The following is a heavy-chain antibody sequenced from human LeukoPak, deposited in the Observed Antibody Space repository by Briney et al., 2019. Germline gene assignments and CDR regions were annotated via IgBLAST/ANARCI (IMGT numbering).Heavy chain of an antibody. CDR2: INSDGSST. Sequence: GGSLRLSCEVSGFTFRSYWMHWVRQAPGKGLVWVSRINSDGSSTSYADSVKGRFTLSRDNAKNSIYLQMDSLRAEDTAVYYCTSRGDFWSGYWAMNVWGQGTTVIVSS. V-gene: IGHV3-74*01. D-gene: IGHD3-3*01. J-gene: IGHJ6*02. CDR3: TSRGDFWSGYWAMNV. CDR1: GFTFRSYW.